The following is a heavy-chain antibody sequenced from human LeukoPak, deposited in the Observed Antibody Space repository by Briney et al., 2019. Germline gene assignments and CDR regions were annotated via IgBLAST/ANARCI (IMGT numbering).Heavy chain of an antibody. J-gene: IGHJ4*02. CDR3: ARKKYSSSWYSPLDY. Sequence: GGSLRLSCAASGFTFSSYGMHWVRQAPGKGLEWVAVIWYDGSNKYYADSVKGRFTISRDNSKNTLYLQMNSLRAEDTAVYYCARKKYSSSWYSPLDYWGQGTLVTVSS. D-gene: IGHD6-13*01. CDR1: GFTFSSYG. CDR2: IWYDGSNK. V-gene: IGHV3-33*01.